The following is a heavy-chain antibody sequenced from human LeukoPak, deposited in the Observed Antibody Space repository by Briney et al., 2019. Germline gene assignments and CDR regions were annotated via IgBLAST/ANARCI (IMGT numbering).Heavy chain of an antibody. CDR2: IKQDGSEK. CDR3: ARLYDFWSGYYRDY. CDR1: GFTFSNYW. Sequence: PTGGSPRLSCAASGFTFSNYWMSWVRQAPGKGLEWVANIKQDGSEKYYVDSVKGRFTVSRDNAKNSLYLQMNSLRAEDTAVYYCARLYDFWSGYYRDYWGQGTLVTVSS. J-gene: IGHJ4*02. V-gene: IGHV3-7*01. D-gene: IGHD3-3*01.